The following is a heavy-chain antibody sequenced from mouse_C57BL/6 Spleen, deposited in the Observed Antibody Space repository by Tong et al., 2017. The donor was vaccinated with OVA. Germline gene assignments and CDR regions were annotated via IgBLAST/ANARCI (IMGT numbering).Heavy chain of an antibody. J-gene: IGHJ2*01. CDR1: GYTFTDYV. CDR2: IYPGSGST. D-gene: IGHD1-2*01. CDR3: ARRPLRPFFDY. Sequence: VQLQESGPELVKPGASVKMSCKASGYTFTDYVISWVKQRTGQGLEWIGEIYPGSGSTYYNEKFKGKATLTADKSSTTACMQLSSLTSEDSAVYFCARRPLRPFFDYWGQGTTLTVSS. V-gene: IGHV1-77*01.